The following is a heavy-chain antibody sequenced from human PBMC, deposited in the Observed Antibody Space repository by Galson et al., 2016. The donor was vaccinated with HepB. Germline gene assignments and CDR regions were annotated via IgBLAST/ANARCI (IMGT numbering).Heavy chain of an antibody. D-gene: IGHD4-23*01. CDR1: GFTFGDYA. CDR2: ISWNSGGR. Sequence: SLRLSCAASGFTFGDYAMHWVRQAPGKGLEWVSGISWNSGGRDYADSVKGRFTISRDNASNSLYLQMNSLGAEDTALYYCAKDMTVGWGGLDSWGQGTLVTVSS. CDR3: AKDMTVGWGGLDS. V-gene: IGHV3-9*01. J-gene: IGHJ4*02.